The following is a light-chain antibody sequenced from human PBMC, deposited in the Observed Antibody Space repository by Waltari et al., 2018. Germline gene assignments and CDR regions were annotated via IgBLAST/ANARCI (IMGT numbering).Light chain of an antibody. Sequence: VVLTQSPVTLSLSPGETATLSCMASQTIGTYLAWYQHKLGQSPRLLIYDASTRATGIPARFSGSGSGTDFTLTISGLEAEDSAFYYCQQRYNWPPLTSGGGTKVQTK. V-gene: IGKV3-11*01. CDR2: DAS. J-gene: IGKJ4*01. CDR3: QQRYNWPPLT. CDR1: QTIGTY.